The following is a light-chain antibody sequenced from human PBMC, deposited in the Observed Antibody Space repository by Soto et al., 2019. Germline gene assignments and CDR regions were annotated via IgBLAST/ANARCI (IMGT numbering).Light chain of an antibody. J-gene: IGKJ4*01. CDR2: GAS. V-gene: IGKV3-20*01. CDR1: QSVSSNY. CDR3: QQYDTSPPLT. Sequence: IVLTQSPGTLSLSPGDRATLSCRASQSVSSNYLGWYQQKPGQAPRLLLYGASSRAIGIPDRFSGSGSETDFTLTISRLEPEDFAVYYCQQYDTSPPLTFGGGTKVEIK.